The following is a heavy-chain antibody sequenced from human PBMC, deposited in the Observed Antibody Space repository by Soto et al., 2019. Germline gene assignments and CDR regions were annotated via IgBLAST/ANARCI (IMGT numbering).Heavy chain of an antibody. CDR3: ARGGYDFWSGYLEFDY. J-gene: IGHJ4*02. CDR2: ISSSGSTI. CDR1: GFTFSSYE. Sequence: HPGGSLRLSCAASGFTFSSYEMNWVRQAPGKGLEWVSYISSSGSTIYYADSVKGRFTISRDNAKNSLYLQMNSLRAEDTAVYYCARGGYDFWSGYLEFDYWGQGTLVTVSS. V-gene: IGHV3-48*03. D-gene: IGHD3-3*01.